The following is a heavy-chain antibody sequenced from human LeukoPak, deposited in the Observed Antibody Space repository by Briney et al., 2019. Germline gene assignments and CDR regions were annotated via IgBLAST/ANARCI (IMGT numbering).Heavy chain of an antibody. CDR2: ISANGAGA. J-gene: IGHJ4*02. D-gene: IGHD5-18*01. CDR1: GFTFSTYA. CDR3: AKEDGAGRYSYGYGFDY. V-gene: IGHV3-23*01. Sequence: GGSLRLSCAPSGFTFSTYAMGWVRQAPGKGLEWASSISANGAGAYYADSVKGRATISRDNSKNTLYLQMNSLRAEDTAVYYCAKEDGAGRYSYGYGFDYWGQGTLVTVSS.